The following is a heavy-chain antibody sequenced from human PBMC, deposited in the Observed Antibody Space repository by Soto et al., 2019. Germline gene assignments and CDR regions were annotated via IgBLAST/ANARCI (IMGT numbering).Heavy chain of an antibody. Sequence: QLQLQESGSGLVKPSQTLSLTCAVSGGSISSGVYSWSWIRQPPGQGLEWIGYIYHSGSTYYNPCLKSRVTISVDRAKNQCSLKLSSVTAADTAVYYCARGLGADHYYYDGMDVWGQGTTVTVSS. CDR2: IYHSGST. CDR3: ARGLGADHYYYDGMDV. CDR1: GGSISSGVYS. J-gene: IGHJ6*02. V-gene: IGHV4-30-2*01. D-gene: IGHD2-21*01.